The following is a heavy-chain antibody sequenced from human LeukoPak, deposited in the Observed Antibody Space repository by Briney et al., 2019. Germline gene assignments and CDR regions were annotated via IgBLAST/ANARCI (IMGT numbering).Heavy chain of an antibody. CDR1: GGSISSGDYY. D-gene: IGHD3-22*01. CDR2: IYYSGST. V-gene: IGHV4-30-4*01. J-gene: IGHJ4*02. Sequence: PSETLSLTCTVSGGSISSGDYYWSWIRQPPGKGLEWIWYIYYSGSTYYNPSLKSRVTISVDTSKNQFSLKLSSVTAADTAVYYCARDSSGYSLPFDYWGQGTLVTVSS. CDR3: ARDSSGYSLPFDY.